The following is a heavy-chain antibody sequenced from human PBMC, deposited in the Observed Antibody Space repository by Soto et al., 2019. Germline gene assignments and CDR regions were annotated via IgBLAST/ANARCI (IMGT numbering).Heavy chain of an antibody. CDR1: GGTFDAYT. CDR3: ARLGTKAMDV. CDR2: IIPLFGTA. J-gene: IGHJ6*02. Sequence: QVQLVQSGAEVRKPGSLVRVSCKASGGTFDAYTITWVRQAPGQGLEWMGGIIPLFGTANYAQKFQGRVTITADESTTTAHMELSSLRSEDTAVYFCARLGTKAMDVWGQGTTVTISS. D-gene: IGHD2-2*01. V-gene: IGHV1-69*01.